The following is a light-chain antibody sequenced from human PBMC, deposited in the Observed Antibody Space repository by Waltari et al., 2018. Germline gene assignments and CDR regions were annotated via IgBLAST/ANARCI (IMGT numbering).Light chain of an antibody. CDR1: NIGTYS. CDR2: YDR. CDR3: HVWHPHVDPGV. V-gene: IGLV3-21*04. Sequence: SSVVTQPPSVSVAPEATATITCGGDNIGTYSVHWYQHKAGQAPVLVIFYDRDRPPGIPDRFSGSNSGNTATLTISRVEAGDEARYYCHVWHPHVDPGVFGTGTEVTVL. J-gene: IGLJ1*01.